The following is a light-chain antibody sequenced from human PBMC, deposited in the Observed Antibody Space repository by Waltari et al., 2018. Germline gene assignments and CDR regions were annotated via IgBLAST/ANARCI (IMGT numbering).Light chain of an antibody. V-gene: IGLV2-11*01. Sequence: SRHQQHPGKAPKLMIYDVSKRPSGVPDRFSGSKSGNTASLTISGLQAEDEADYYCCSYAGSRVLFGGGTKLTVL. CDR2: DVS. CDR3: CSYAGSRVL. J-gene: IGLJ2*01.